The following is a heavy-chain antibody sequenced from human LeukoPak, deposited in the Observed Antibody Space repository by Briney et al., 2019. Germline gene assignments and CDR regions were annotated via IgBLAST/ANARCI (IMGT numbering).Heavy chain of an antibody. V-gene: IGHV3-48*01. CDR1: GFTFSSYS. J-gene: IGHJ4*02. D-gene: IGHD3-3*01. Sequence: GGSLRLSCAASGFTFSSYSMNWVRQAPGKGLEWVSYISSSSSTIYYADSVKGRFTISRDNAKNSLYLQMNSLRAEDTAVYYCARAPYVLRFLEWFPYYFDYWGQGTLVTVSS. CDR2: ISSSSSTI. CDR3: ARAPYVLRFLEWFPYYFDY.